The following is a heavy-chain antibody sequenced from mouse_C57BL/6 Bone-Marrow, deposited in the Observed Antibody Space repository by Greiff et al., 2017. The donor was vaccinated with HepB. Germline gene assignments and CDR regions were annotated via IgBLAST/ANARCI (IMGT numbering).Heavy chain of an antibody. CDR3: AILGGNYRTWFAY. D-gene: IGHD2-1*01. CDR2: IHPNSGST. CDR1: GYTFTSYW. J-gene: IGHJ3*01. Sequence: QVQLQQPGAELVKPGASVKLSCKASGYTFTSYWMHWVKQRPGQGLEWIGMIHPNSGSTNYNEKFKSKATLTVDKSSSTAYMQLSSLTSEDSAVYYCAILGGNYRTWFAYWGQGTLVTVSA. V-gene: IGHV1-64*01.